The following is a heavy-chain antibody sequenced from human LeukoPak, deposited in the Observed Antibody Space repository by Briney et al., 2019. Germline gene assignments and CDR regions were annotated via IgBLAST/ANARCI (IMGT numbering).Heavy chain of an antibody. CDR2: IKPGGSEK. CDR1: GFTFSTHW. V-gene: IGHV3-7*01. D-gene: IGHD6-19*01. J-gene: IGHJ4*02. CDR3: ARDQWWQFIAVAITSYFDC. Sequence: PGGSLRLSCAASGFTFSTHWMSWVRQAPGKGLEWVANIKPGGSEKYYVDSVRGRFTISRDNAKNSLYLQMNSLRAEDTAVYYCARDQWWQFIAVAITSYFDCWGQGTLVTVSS.